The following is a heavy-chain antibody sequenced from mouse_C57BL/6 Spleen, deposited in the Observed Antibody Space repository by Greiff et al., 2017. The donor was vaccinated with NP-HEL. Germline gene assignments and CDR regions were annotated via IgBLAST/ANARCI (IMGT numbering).Heavy chain of an antibody. CDR3: ARGNYYGSSHWYFDV. D-gene: IGHD1-1*01. CDR2: IWTGGGT. CDR1: GFSLTSYA. J-gene: IGHJ1*03. Sequence: VHLVESGPGLVAPSQSLSITCTVSGFSLTSYAISWVRQPPGKGLEWLGVIWTGGGTNYNSALKSRLSISKDNSKSQVFLKMNSLQTDDTARYYCARGNYYGSSHWYFDVWGTGTTVTVSS. V-gene: IGHV2-9-1*01.